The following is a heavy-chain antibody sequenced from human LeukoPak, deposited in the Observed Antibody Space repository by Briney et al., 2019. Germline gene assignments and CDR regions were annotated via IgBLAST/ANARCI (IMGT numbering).Heavy chain of an antibody. V-gene: IGHV3-23*01. CDR1: GFTFSSYA. J-gene: IGHJ6*02. CDR3: AKDRYPGVGDTRYYYGMDV. Sequence: GGSLRLSCAASGFTFSSYAMSWVRQAPGKGLEWVSAISGSGGSTYYADSVKGRFTISRDNSKNTLYLQMNSLRAEDTAVYCCAKDRYPGVGDTRYYYGMDVWGQGTTVTVSS. CDR2: ISGSGGST. D-gene: IGHD1-26*01.